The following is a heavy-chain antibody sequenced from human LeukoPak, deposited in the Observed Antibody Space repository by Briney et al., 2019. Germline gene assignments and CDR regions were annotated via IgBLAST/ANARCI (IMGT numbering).Heavy chain of an antibody. CDR2: ISWNSGSI. D-gene: IGHD2/OR15-2a*01. CDR1: GFTFSSYA. J-gene: IGHJ2*01. CDR3: AKGTPLLLYWYFDL. Sequence: GGSLRLSCAASGFTFSSYAMSWVRQAPGKGLEWVSGISWNSGSIGYADSVKGRFTISRDNAKNSLYLQMNSLRAEDTALYYCAKGTPLLLYWYFDLWGRGTLVTVSS. V-gene: IGHV3-9*01.